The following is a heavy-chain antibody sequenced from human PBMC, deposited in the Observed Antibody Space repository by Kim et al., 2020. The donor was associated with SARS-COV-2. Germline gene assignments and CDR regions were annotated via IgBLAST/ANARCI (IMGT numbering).Heavy chain of an antibody. V-gene: IGHV5-10-1*01. Sequence: YSPSFQGHVTISADKSISTAYLQWSSLKASDTAMYYCARLSGLLPARFDPWGQGTLVTVSS. D-gene: IGHD1-1*01. CDR3: ARLSGLLPARFDP. J-gene: IGHJ5*02.